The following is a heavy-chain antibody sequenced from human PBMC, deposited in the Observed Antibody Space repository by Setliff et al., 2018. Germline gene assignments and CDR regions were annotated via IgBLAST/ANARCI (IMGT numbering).Heavy chain of an antibody. J-gene: IGHJ6*03. Sequence: GESLKISCKGSGYSFTNYWIAWVRQMPGKGLEWMGIIYPDDSDTRYSPSFQGQVTISADKSIRTAYLQWSSLKASDTAMYYCARQIGSSLSHFYYYMDVWGKGTTVTVSS. CDR1: GYSFTNYW. V-gene: IGHV5-51*01. CDR2: IYPDDSDT. CDR3: ARQIGSSLSHFYYYMDV. D-gene: IGHD6-19*01.